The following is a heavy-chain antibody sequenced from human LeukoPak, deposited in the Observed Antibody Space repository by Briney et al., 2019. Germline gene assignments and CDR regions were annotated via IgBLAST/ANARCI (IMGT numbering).Heavy chain of an antibody. Sequence: PGGSLRLSCEASGFAFSDYYMSWIRQAPGKGLEWVSYISSSSSYTNYADSVKGRFTISRDNAKNSLYLQMNSLRAEDTAVYYCARRKPGMAFDIWGQGTMVTVSS. CDR1: GFAFSDYY. CDR2: ISSSSSYT. D-gene: IGHD3-10*01. CDR3: ARRKPGMAFDI. V-gene: IGHV3-11*03. J-gene: IGHJ3*02.